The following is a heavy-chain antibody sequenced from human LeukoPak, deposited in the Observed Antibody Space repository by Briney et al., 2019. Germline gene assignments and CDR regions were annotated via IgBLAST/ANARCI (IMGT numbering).Heavy chain of an antibody. CDR3: AAGGGDY. D-gene: IGHD1-26*01. J-gene: IGHJ4*02. V-gene: IGHV4-4*07. CDR1: GGSMSTYS. CDR2: IYTSGST. Sequence: SETLSLTCTVSGGSMSTYSWSWVRQPAGKGLGWIGRIYTSGSTSYNPSLKSRVTMSIDTSKKQFSLKLSSVSAADTAVYYCAAGGGDYWGQGTLVTVAS.